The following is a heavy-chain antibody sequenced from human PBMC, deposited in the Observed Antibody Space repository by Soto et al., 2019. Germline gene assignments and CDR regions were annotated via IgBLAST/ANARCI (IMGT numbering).Heavy chain of an antibody. CDR2: ISYDGTNR. J-gene: IGHJ4*02. CDR3: ARESSYTVTTGGGGSAKDY. D-gene: IGHD4-17*01. Sequence: QVHLVESGGGVVQPGRSLRLSCAASGLTFSNYAMHWVRQAPGKGLEWVAFISYDGTNRCYPDSVKGRFTISRDNSKNTLYLQMNSLKNEDTAVYYCARESSYTVTTGGGGSAKDYWGQGTLVTVSS. CDR1: GLTFSNYA. V-gene: IGHV3-30-3*01.